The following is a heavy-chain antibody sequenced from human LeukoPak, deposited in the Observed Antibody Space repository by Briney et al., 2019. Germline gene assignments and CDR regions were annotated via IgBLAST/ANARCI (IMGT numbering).Heavy chain of an antibody. V-gene: IGHV3-53*01. J-gene: IGHJ4*02. CDR3: ARVDGSYWGSDY. D-gene: IGHD1-26*01. Sequence: GGSLRLSCAASGFTVSSNYMSWVRQAPGKGLEWVSVIYSGGSTYYADSVKGRFTISRDNPKNTLYLQMNSLRAEDTAVYYCARVDGSYWGSDYWGQGTLVTVSS. CDR2: IYSGGST. CDR1: GFTVSSNY.